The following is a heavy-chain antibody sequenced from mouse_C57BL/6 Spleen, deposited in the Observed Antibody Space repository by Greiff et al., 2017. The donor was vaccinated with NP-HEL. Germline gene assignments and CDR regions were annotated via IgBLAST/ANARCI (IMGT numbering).Heavy chain of an antibody. J-gene: IGHJ4*01. CDR3: ARGGDNYYGRGYAMDY. Sequence: QVQLQQPGAELVKPGASVKLSCKASGYTFTSYWMHWVKQRPGRGLEWIGRIDPNSGGTKYNEKFKSKATLTVDKPSSTAYMQLSSLTSEDSAVYYWARGGDNYYGRGYAMDYWGQGTSVTVSS. CDR2: IDPNSGGT. CDR1: GYTFTSYW. D-gene: IGHD1-1*01. V-gene: IGHV1-72*01.